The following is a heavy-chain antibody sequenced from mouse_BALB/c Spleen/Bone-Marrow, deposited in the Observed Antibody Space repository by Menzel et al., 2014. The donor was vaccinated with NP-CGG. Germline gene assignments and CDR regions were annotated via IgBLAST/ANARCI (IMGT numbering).Heavy chain of an antibody. CDR1: DYAFTSYN. J-gene: IGHJ3*01. Sequence: VQLQQPGPELVKPGASVKVSCKASDYAFTSYNMYWVKQSHGKSLEWIGYIDPYNGGTNYYQKFKGKATLTVDKSSSTAYMHLNSLTSEDSAVYYCASYGNYGWFAYWGQGTLVTVSA. V-gene: IGHV1S135*01. CDR2: IDPYNGGT. D-gene: IGHD2-1*01. CDR3: ASYGNYGWFAY.